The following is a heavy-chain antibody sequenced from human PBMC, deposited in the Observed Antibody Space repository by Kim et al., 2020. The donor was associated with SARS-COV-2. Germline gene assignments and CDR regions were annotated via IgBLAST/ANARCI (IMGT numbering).Heavy chain of an antibody. CDR2: IKSKTDGGTT. Sequence: GGSLRLSCAASGFTFSNAWMSWVRQAPGKGLEWVGRIKSKTDGGTTDYAAPVKGRFTISRDDSKNTLYLQMNSLKTEDTAVYYCTTYSSGWSDFDYWGQGTLVTVSS. D-gene: IGHD6-19*01. CDR1: GFTFSNAW. J-gene: IGHJ4*02. CDR3: TTYSSGWSDFDY. V-gene: IGHV3-15*01.